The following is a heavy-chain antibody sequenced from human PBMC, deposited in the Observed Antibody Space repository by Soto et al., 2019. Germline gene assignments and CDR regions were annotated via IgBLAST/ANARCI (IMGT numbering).Heavy chain of an antibody. D-gene: IGHD4-17*01. Sequence: QVQLVQSGAEVKKPGSSVKVSCKASGGTFSSYAISWVRQAPGQGLEWMGGIIPTFGTANYAQKFQGRVTITADESTSTAYMELSSLRSEDTAVYYCARVGTTVVTPRYYYYGMDVWGQGTTVTVSS. CDR1: GGTFSSYA. CDR3: ARVGTTVVTPRYYYYGMDV. CDR2: IIPTFGTA. J-gene: IGHJ6*02. V-gene: IGHV1-69*01.